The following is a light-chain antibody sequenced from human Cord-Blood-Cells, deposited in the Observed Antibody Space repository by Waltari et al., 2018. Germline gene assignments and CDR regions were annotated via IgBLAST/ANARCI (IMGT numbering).Light chain of an antibody. CDR1: QSISSY. CDR3: QQSYSTPRT. V-gene: IGKV1-39*01. CDR2: AAS. Sequence: IQMIQSPSSLSASVGDRVTLTCRASQSISSYLNWYQQKPGKAPNLLIYAASSLQSGVPSRFSGSGSGTDFTLTISSLQPEDFATYYCQQSYSTPRTFGQGTKVEIK. J-gene: IGKJ1*01.